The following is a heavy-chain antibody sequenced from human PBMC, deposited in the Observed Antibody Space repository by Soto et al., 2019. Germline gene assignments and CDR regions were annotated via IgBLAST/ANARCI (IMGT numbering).Heavy chain of an antibody. V-gene: IGHV4-31*03. CDR1: GCSINSGVYC. CDR3: SRGLLV. Sequence: QVQLQESGPGLVKPSQTLSLTCTVSGCSINSGVYCWSWIRQHPGKGLDWIGCISYGGSTSYNPSLKSRVTISVDTSKNQFSLKMTSVTAADTAVYYGSRGLLVWGQGALITVSS. J-gene: IGHJ4*02. CDR2: ISYGGST. D-gene: IGHD2-15*01.